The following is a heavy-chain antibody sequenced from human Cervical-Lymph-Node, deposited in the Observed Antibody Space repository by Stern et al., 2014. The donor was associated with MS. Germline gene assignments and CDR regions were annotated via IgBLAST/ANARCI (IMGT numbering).Heavy chain of an antibody. Sequence: QVQLVQSGAEVKKPGASVKVSCKASGYTFTSYDINWVRQATGQGLEWMGWMNPHRGIVSYAQNFQGRVTMTRNISISTAYIELISLRSKYTAVYYCAIVSYSSSSGLYYGMDVWGQGTTVTVSS. D-gene: IGHD6-6*01. CDR2: MNPHRGIV. V-gene: IGHV1-8*01. J-gene: IGHJ6*02. CDR1: GYTFTSYD. CDR3: AIVSYSSSSGLYYGMDV.